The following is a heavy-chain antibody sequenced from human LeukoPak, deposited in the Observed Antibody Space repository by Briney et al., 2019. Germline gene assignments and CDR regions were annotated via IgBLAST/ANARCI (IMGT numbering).Heavy chain of an antibody. Sequence: GGSLRLSCVASGFTFTNYAMTWVRQAPGKGLEWVSGIRDRDDNTYYADSVKGRFTISRDKSKNTLFLQMNSLRAEDTAIYFCAKDRRPHKYYYYYGMDVWGQGTTVTVSS. CDR1: GFTFTNYA. CDR3: AKDRRPHKYYYYYGMDV. J-gene: IGHJ6*02. V-gene: IGHV3-23*01. CDR2: IRDRDDNT. D-gene: IGHD6-6*01.